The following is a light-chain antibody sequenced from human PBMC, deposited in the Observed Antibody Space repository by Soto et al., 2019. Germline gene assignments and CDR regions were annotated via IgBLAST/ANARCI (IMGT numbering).Light chain of an antibody. V-gene: IGKV3-20*01. CDR3: QLYGGSHLA. CDR1: QSVSSRN. J-gene: IGKJ3*01. Sequence: EIVLTQSPGTLSLSPGERATLSCMASQSVSSRNLAWYQQKHGLAPRVLIYGASSRATGIPDRFSGSGSGTDFTLTISRLAPEDFAVYYCQLYGGSHLACAPGTKVDIK. CDR2: GAS.